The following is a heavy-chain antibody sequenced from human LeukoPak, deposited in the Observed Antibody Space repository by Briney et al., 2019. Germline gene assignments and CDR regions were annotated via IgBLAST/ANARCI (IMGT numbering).Heavy chain of an antibody. V-gene: IGHV4-34*01. J-gene: IGHJ4*02. D-gene: IGHD3-22*01. CDR2: INHSGST. CDR1: GGSFSGYY. Sequence: SETLSLTCAVYGGSFSGYYWSWIRQPSGKGLEWIGEINHSGSTNYNPSLKSRVTISVDTSKNQFSLKLSSVTAADTAVYYCALGYYGGDYWGQGTLVTVSS. CDR3: ALGYYGGDY.